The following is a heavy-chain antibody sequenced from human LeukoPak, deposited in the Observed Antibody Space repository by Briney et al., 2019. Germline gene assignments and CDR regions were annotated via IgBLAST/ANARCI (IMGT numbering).Heavy chain of an antibody. CDR1: GFTFGDYA. J-gene: IGHJ4*02. CDR3: TRDASYGSFDY. Sequence: PGGSLRLSCTASGFTFGDYAMNWVRQAPGRGLEWVGFIRGNAYGGTTDYAASVKGRFTISRDDSKSIAYLQMNSLQTEDTAVYYCTRDASYGSFDYWGQGTLVTVSS. D-gene: IGHD3-10*01. CDR2: IRGNAYGGTT. V-gene: IGHV3-49*04.